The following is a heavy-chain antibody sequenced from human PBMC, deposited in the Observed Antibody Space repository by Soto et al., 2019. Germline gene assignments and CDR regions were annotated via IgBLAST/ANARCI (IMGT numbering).Heavy chain of an antibody. CDR1: GFTFSNYE. J-gene: IGHJ4*02. Sequence: GGSLRLSCAVSGFTFSNYEWNWVRQAPGKGPEWISYIDTSGDAMLYADSVKGRFAVSRDNTMNSLYLQMNSLRAEDTAAYYCARESIGCGGDCLDYWGQGTLVTVSS. V-gene: IGHV3-48*03. CDR3: ARESIGCGGDCLDY. D-gene: IGHD2-21*01. CDR2: IDTSGDAM.